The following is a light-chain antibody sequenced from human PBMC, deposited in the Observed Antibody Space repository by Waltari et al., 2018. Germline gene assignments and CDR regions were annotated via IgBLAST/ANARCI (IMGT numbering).Light chain of an antibody. CDR1: QSISTY. CDR3: QHGLI. V-gene: IGKV1-39*01. J-gene: IGKJ2*01. Sequence: DIQMTQSPSSLSASVGDRVTITCRASQSISTYLNWYQQRPGKAPKLLIYLASSLQSGAPSRFSGSGSGTDFTLTISSLQPEDFATYYCQHGLIFGRGTRLEI. CDR2: LAS.